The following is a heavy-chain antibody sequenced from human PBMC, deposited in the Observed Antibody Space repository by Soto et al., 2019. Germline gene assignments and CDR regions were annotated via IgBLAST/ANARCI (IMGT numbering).Heavy chain of an antibody. Sequence: QVQLQESGPGLVKPSETLSLTCTVSGGSISNYYWSWIRQPPGKGLECIGYIYYSGSTNYNPSLKTRVTTSGDTSKNSFSLMLRSVTAAETAVYYCVRTNYFDYWGQGTPVTVSS. J-gene: IGHJ4*02. V-gene: IGHV4-59*08. CDR3: VRTNYFDY. D-gene: IGHD4-17*01. CDR1: GGSISNYY. CDR2: IYYSGST.